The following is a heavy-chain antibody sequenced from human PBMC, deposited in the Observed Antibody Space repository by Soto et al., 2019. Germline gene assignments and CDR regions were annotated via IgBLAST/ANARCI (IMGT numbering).Heavy chain of an antibody. J-gene: IGHJ4*02. CDR1: GNTFTSYY. Sequence: ASVNVSCKPSGNTFTSYYMNWVRQATGHGLEWMGWINPNSGNIGYAQKFQGRVTMTRDTAIRTAYMEVSRLRSDDTAVYYCARGRASGSYYLLDYWGQGTLVTVSS. CDR2: INPNSGNI. CDR3: ARGRASGSYYLLDY. V-gene: IGHV1-8*01. D-gene: IGHD3-10*01.